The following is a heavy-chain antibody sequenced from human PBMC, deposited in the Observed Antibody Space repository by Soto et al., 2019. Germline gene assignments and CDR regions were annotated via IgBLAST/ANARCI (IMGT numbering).Heavy chain of an antibody. V-gene: IGHV3-30-3*01. D-gene: IGHD3-10*01. CDR1: RFTFSSYA. Sequence: PGGSLRLSCAASRFTFSSYAMHWVRQAPGKGLEWVAVISYDGSNKYYADSVKGRFTISRDNSKNTLYLQMNSLRAEDTAVYYCARDYGSGHYYFDYWGQGTLVTVSS. CDR2: ISYDGSNK. J-gene: IGHJ4*02. CDR3: ARDYGSGHYYFDY.